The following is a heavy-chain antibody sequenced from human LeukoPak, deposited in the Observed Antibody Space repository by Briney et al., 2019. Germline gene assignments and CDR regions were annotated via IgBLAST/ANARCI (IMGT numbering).Heavy chain of an antibody. V-gene: IGHV3-48*03. CDR3: ARDFGSSSLGRLDY. J-gene: IGHJ4*02. CDR1: GFTFSSYE. Sequence: PGGSLRLSCAASGFTFSSYEMNWVRQAPGKGLEWVSYISSSGSTIYYADSVKGRFTISRDNAKNSLYLQMKSLRPEDTALYYCARDFGSSSLGRLDYWGQGTLVTVSS. D-gene: IGHD6-6*01. CDR2: ISSSGSTI.